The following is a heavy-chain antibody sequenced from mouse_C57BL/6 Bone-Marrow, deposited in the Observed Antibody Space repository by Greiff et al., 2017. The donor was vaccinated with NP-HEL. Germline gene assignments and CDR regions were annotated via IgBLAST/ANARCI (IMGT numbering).Heavy chain of an antibody. CDR2: ISSGGSYT. CDR1: GFTFSSYG. Sequence: EVQLVESGGDLVKPGGSLKLSCAASGFTFSSYGMSWVRQTPDKRLEWVATISSGGSYTYYPDSVKGRFTISRDNAKNTLYLQMSSLKSEDTAMYYCARRLGDYDHWYFDVWGTGTTVTVSS. J-gene: IGHJ1*03. CDR3: ARRLGDYDHWYFDV. V-gene: IGHV5-6*01. D-gene: IGHD2-4*01.